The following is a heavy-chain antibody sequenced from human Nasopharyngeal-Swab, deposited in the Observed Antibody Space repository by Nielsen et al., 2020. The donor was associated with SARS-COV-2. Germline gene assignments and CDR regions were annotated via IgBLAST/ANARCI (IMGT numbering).Heavy chain of an antibody. J-gene: IGHJ5*02. CDR2: IIPIFGTA. CDR3: ARDFYYILTGYYTRWFDP. CDR1: GGTFSSYA. V-gene: IGHV1-69*06. Sequence: SVKVSCKASGGTFSSYAISWVRQAPGQGLEWMGGIIPIFGTANYAQKFQGRVTITADKSTSTAYMERSSLRSEDTAVYYCARDFYYILTGYYTRWFDPWGQGTLVTVSS. D-gene: IGHD3-9*01.